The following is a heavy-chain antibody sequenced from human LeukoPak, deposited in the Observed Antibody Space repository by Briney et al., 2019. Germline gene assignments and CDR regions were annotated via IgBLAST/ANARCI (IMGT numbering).Heavy chain of an antibody. CDR1: GFTFSDYY. J-gene: IGHJ4*02. CDR2: ISSSSSYT. V-gene: IGHV3-11*06. CDR3: ARGPRAGNFDY. D-gene: IGHD4/OR15-4a*01. Sequence: GGSLRLSCAASGFTFSDYYMSWIRQAPGKGLEWVSYISSSSSYTNYADSVEGRFTISRDNAKNSLYLQMNSLRAEDTAVYYCARGPRAGNFDYWGQGTLVTVSS.